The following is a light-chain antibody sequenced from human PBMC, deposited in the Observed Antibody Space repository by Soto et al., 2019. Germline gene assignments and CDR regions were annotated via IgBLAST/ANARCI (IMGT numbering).Light chain of an antibody. Sequence: EIVLTQSPGTLSLSPGERATLSCRASPSVSSSYLAWYQQKPGQAPRLLIYATSSRATGIADRFSGSGSGTDFTLTISRLEPEDFAVYYCQQYGSSPPYTFGQGTKLEIK. CDR1: PSVSSSY. V-gene: IGKV3-20*01. J-gene: IGKJ2*01. CDR2: ATS. CDR3: QQYGSSPPYT.